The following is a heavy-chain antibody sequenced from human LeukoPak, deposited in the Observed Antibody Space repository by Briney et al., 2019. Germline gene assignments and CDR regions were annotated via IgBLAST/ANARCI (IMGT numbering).Heavy chain of an antibody. CDR2: ISYSGST. J-gene: IGHJ4*02. D-gene: IGHD4-17*01. CDR3: ARVLTTVTTEHYFDY. Sequence: PSETLSLTCTVSGGSLSSYSWSWIRQPPGKGLEWIGYISYSGSTNYNPSLKSRVTIPVDTSKTQFSLKLSSVTAADTAVYYCARVLTTVTTEHYFDYWGQRTLVTVSS. V-gene: IGHV4-59*01. CDR1: GGSLSSYS.